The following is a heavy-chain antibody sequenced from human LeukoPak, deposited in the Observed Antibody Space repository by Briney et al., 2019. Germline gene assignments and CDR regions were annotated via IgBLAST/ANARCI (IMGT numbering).Heavy chain of an antibody. CDR3: AKDKGYGYNYVSLDY. V-gene: IGHV3-23*01. D-gene: IGHD5-24*01. Sequence: PGGSLRLSCAASGFTMSNNAMSWVRQAPGKGLEWVSAINGGNSDTNYAESVKGRFTISRDNSRNTLYLQMNSLGAEDTAVYYCAKDKGYGYNYVSLDYWGQGTLVTVSS. CDR2: INGGNSDT. CDR1: GFTMSNNA. J-gene: IGHJ4*02.